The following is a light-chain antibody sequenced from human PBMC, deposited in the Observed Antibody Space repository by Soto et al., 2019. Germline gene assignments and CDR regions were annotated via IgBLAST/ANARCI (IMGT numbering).Light chain of an antibody. J-gene: IGKJ5*01. CDR1: QSVSSN. CDR3: QQYRMSPNT. V-gene: IGKV3-20*01. Sequence: THSATPLSVSSGWRAPVSCRASQSVSSNLAWYQQKPGQAPRLLIYGASTRATGIPDRFTGSGSGTDFTLTISRLEPEDFAVYYCQQYRMSPNTFGQGTRLEI. CDR2: GAS.